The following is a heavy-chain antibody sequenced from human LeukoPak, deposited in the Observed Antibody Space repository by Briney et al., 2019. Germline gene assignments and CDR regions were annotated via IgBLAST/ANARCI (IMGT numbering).Heavy chain of an antibody. CDR2: TSYDGSNK. V-gene: IGHV3-30*04. Sequence: GGSLRLSCAASGFTFSSYAMHWVRQAPGKGLEWVAVTSYDGSNKYYADSVKGRFTISRDNSKNTLFLQMNSLRAEDTAVYYCAAQKRGNYRPYYFDYWGQGTLVTVSS. CDR1: GFTFSSYA. J-gene: IGHJ4*02. D-gene: IGHD3-16*02. CDR3: AAQKRGNYRPYYFDY.